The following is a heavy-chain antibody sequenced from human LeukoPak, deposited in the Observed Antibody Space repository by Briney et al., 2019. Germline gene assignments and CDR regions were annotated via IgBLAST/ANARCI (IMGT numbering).Heavy chain of an antibody. CDR3: ARDVYYYGSVDYYYYMDV. CDR2: IYTSGST. J-gene: IGHJ6*03. D-gene: IGHD3-10*01. V-gene: IGHV4-4*07. Sequence: SETLSLTCTVAGGSISSYYWSWIRQPAGKGLEWIGRIYTSGSTNYNPSLKSRVTMSVDTSKNQFSLKLSSVTAADTAVYYCARDVYYYGSVDYYYYMDVWGKGTTVTISS. CDR1: GGSISSYY.